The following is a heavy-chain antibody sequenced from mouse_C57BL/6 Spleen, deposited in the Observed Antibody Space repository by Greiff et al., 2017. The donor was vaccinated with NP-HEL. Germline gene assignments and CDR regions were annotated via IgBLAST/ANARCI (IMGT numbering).Heavy chain of an antibody. CDR3: AREYYGSSYLWYFDV. CDR2: ISSGSSTI. CDR1: GFTFSDYG. J-gene: IGHJ1*03. D-gene: IGHD1-1*01. V-gene: IGHV5-17*01. Sequence: EVMLVESGGGLVKPGGSLKLSCAASGFTFSDYGMHWVRQAPEKGLEWVAYISSGSSTIYYADTVKGRFTISRDNAKTTLFLQMTSLRSEDTAMYYCAREYYGSSYLWYFDVWGTGTTVTVSS.